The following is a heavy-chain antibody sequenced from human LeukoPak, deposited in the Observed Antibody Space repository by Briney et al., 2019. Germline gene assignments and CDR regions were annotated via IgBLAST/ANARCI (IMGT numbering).Heavy chain of an antibody. D-gene: IGHD3-10*01. CDR1: GYSFTSYW. CDR3: PTNTMFRGIHAFDI. Sequence: GESLKIACKGSGYSFTSYWLSWVRQMPGKGLEWMGIIYPCDCDTRYSPSFQGQVTLSADKSIGHPYLPSGSLKASVSPMYYFPTNTMFRGIHAFDIWGQGTMVTVSS. J-gene: IGHJ3*02. V-gene: IGHV5-51*01. CDR2: IYPCDCDT.